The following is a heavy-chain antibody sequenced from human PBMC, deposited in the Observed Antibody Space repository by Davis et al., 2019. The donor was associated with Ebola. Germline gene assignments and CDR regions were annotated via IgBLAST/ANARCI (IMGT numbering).Heavy chain of an antibody. Sequence: PSETLSLTCTVSGVSISTHYWSWIRQPLGKRLEWIGSIYYTGSANYNSSPASRATISVDKSKNQFSLKLTSVTAADTARYYCSERGSSVWGQGTLVTLSS. CDR2: IYYTGSA. D-gene: IGHD3-10*01. V-gene: IGHV4-59*03. CDR1: GVSISTHY. J-gene: IGHJ4*02. CDR3: SERGSSV.